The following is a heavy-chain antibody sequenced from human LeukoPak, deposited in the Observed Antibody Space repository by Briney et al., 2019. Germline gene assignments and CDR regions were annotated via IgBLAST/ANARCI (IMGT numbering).Heavy chain of an antibody. D-gene: IGHD6-25*01. J-gene: IGHJ4*02. V-gene: IGHV3-21*01. Sequence: PGGSLRLSCAASGFTFSSYTMNWVRQAPGQGLEWVSSIDRTSSLIYYADSVRGRFTISRDNAKNSLYLQMNSLKGEDTAVYYCARATTAAGTKDSGVGYCGQGTLVTVSS. CDR2: IDRTSSLI. CDR3: ARATTAAGTKDSGVGY. CDR1: GFTFSSYT.